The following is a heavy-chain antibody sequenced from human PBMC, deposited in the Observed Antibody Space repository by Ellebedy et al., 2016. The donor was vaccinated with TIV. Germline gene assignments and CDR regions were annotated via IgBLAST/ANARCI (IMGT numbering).Heavy chain of an antibody. V-gene: IGHV3-23*01. CDR2: LSRSGDST. CDR3: ASLRNDYGDYVNY. CDR1: GLTFSSHA. D-gene: IGHD4-17*01. J-gene: IGHJ4*02. Sequence: PGGSLRLSCAASGLTFSSHAMIWVRQAPGKGLEWVSALSRSGDSTSYADSVKGRFTISRDNAKNSLYLQMNSLRAEDTAVYYCASLRNDYGDYVNYWGQGTLVTVSS.